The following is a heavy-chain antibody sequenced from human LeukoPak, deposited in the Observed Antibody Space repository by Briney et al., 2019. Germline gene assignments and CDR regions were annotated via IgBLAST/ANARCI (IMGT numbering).Heavy chain of an antibody. CDR1: GFTFSSFS. V-gene: IGHV3-23*01. CDR3: ARILYISGWSIDY. J-gene: IGHJ4*02. D-gene: IGHD6-19*01. Sequence: GGSLRLSCAASGFTFSSFSMNWVRQAPGKGLEWVSTISTGGAATYYADSVKGRFTIPRDNSENTLYLQMNSLRAEDTAVYYCARILYISGWSIDYWGQGALVTVSS. CDR2: ISTGGAAT.